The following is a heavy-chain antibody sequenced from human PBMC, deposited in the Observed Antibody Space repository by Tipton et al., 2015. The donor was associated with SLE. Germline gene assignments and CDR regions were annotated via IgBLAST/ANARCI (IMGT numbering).Heavy chain of an antibody. CDR2: ISSGGTFI. Sequence: SLRLSCAASGFTFSYYEMNWVRQGPGKGLEWVSYISSGGTFIYYADSVKGRFTIPRDNAKNSLYLQMHSLRAEDTAVYYCAREDDSNSPIFDSWGQGIPVTVSA. D-gene: IGHD6-6*01. CDR3: AREDDSNSPIFDS. V-gene: IGHV3-48*03. CDR1: GFTFSYYE. J-gene: IGHJ4*02.